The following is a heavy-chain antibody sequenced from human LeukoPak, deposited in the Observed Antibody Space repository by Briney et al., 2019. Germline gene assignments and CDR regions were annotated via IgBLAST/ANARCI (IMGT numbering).Heavy chain of an antibody. J-gene: IGHJ4*02. Sequence: ASVKVSCKASGYTFTSYGINWVREAPGQGLEWMGWINTNTENPTYAQGFTGRFVFSLDTSVNTTYLQINILNAEDTAVYYCARGAIRNRVARYYFDYWGQGTLVTVSS. CDR1: GYTFTSYG. CDR3: ARGAIRNRVARYYFDY. D-gene: IGHD5-12*01. V-gene: IGHV7-4-1*02. CDR2: INTNTENP.